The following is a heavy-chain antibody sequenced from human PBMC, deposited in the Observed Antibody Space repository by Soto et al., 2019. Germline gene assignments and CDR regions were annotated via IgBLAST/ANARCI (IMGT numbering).Heavy chain of an antibody. CDR2: IGGSGGGT. D-gene: IGHD3-3*01. CDR1: GFIFNSYD. J-gene: IGHJ6*02. Sequence: GGSLRLSCAACGFIFNSYDVSWVRQAPGKGLEWVSVIGGSGGGTCYADYVKGRCTISRDNSKNTLYLQLNSLRAEDTAVYYCAKAQGITIFHEVLESHLYYYYGMDVWGQGTTVTVSS. V-gene: IGHV3-23*01. CDR3: AKAQGITIFHEVLESHLYYYYGMDV.